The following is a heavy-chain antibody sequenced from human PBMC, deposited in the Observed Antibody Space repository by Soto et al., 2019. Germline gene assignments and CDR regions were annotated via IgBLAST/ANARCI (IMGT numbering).Heavy chain of an antibody. CDR2: FYDYGKT. D-gene: IGHD3-22*01. CDR3: ATYYYESSGYPKWFDS. Sequence: PSETLSLTCTVSGGSVSSGGHYWSWIRQYPGKGLQWIGYFYDYGKTYYNPSLKSRVTISRDRSTNQFSLRLSFVTAADTALYYCATYYYESSGYPKWFDSWGQGIQVTVSS. V-gene: IGHV4-31*03. CDR1: GGSVSSGGHY. J-gene: IGHJ5*01.